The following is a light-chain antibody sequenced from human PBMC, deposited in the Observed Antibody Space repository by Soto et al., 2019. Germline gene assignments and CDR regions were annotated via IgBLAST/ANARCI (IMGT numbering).Light chain of an antibody. CDR2: KAS. Sequence: DIQMTQSPSTLSASVGDRVTITFRASQSISSWLAWYQQKPGKAPKLLIYKASSLESGVPSRFSGSGSGTEFTLTISSLQHDDFATYYCQQYNSYLWTFGQGTKVEIK. CDR1: QSISSW. CDR3: QQYNSYLWT. V-gene: IGKV1-5*03. J-gene: IGKJ1*01.